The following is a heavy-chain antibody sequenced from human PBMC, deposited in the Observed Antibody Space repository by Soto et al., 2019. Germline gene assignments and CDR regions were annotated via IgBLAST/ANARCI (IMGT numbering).Heavy chain of an antibody. CDR3: ARVPDR. J-gene: IGHJ5*02. CDR1: GGSISRYY. V-gene: IGHV4-59*12. Sequence: SETLSLTCTVSGGSISRYYWSWIRQPPGKGLEWIGYIYYSGSPDYNPSLKSRVTISVDRSKNQFSLKLSSVTAADTAVYYCARVPDRWGQGTLVTVS. D-gene: IGHD2-2*01. CDR2: IYYSGSP.